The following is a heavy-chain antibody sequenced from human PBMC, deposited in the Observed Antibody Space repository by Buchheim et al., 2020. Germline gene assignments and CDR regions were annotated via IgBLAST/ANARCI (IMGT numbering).Heavy chain of an antibody. CDR1: GFTFSTYA. D-gene: IGHD6-6*01. Sequence: EVQLLESGGGLVQPGGSLRLSCAASGFTFSTYAMSWVRQAPGKGLEWVSTISGSADDTYYTDSVRGRFTISRDNAKNTLYLQMNSLRGEDTAVYYCTRDGDSSSQIDFDYWGQGTLVTVSS. CDR3: TRDGDSSSQIDFDY. V-gene: IGHV3-23*01. J-gene: IGHJ4*02. CDR2: ISGSADDT.